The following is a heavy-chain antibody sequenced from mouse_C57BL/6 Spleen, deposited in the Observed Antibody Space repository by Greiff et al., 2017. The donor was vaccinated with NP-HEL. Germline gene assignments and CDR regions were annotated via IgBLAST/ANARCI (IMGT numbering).Heavy chain of an antibody. Sequence: QVQLKESGAELVKPGASVKLSCKASGYTFTEYTIHWVKQRSGQGLEWIGWFYPGSGSIKYNEKFKDKATLTADKSSSTVYMELSRLTSEDSAVYFCARHEGYDYDSYWYFDVWGTGTTVTVSS. CDR1: GYTFTEYT. CDR3: ARHEGYDYDSYWYFDV. V-gene: IGHV1-62-2*01. D-gene: IGHD2-4*01. J-gene: IGHJ1*03. CDR2: FYPGSGSI.